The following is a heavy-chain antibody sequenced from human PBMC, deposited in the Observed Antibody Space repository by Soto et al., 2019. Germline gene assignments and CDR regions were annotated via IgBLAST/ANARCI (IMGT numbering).Heavy chain of an antibody. CDR2: INDSGNS. V-gene: IGHV4-34*01. CDR1: GGSFSGYQ. D-gene: IGHD3-10*01. J-gene: IGHJ6*03. Sequence: QVQLQQWGAGLLKPSETLSLTCAVYGGSFSGYQWSWIRQTPGKGLEWIGEINDSGNSNYNPSLKSRVSIFVDTAKKQISLKLSSVTAADTAVYYCARGLILWFGELSRRGGYYYYMDVWCKGTTVTVSS. CDR3: ARGLILWFGELSRRGGYYYYMDV.